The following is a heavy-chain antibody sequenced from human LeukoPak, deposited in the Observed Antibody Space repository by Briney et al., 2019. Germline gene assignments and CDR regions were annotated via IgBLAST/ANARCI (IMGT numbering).Heavy chain of an antibody. J-gene: IGHJ4*02. V-gene: IGHV3-73*01. CDR1: GFTFSGSA. D-gene: IGHD3-22*01. Sequence: PGGSLGLSCAASGFTFSGSAMHWVRQASGKGLEWVGRISSKANSYTTAYAASVKGRFTISRDDSKNTAYLQMNSLKTEDTAVYYCRGYYYDSSGYYLVDYWGQGTLVTVSS. CDR3: RGYYYDSSGYYLVDY. CDR2: ISSKANSYTT.